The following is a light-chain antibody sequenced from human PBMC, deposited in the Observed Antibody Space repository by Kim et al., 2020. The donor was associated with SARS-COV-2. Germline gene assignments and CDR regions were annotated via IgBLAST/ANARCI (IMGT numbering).Light chain of an antibody. CDR2: YDS. Sequence: SYELTQPPSVSVAPGKTARITCGGNNIGSKSVHWYQQKPGQAPVLVIYYDSDRPSGIPERFSGSNSGNMATLTISRVEAGDEADYYCQVWDSSSDHRGVF. J-gene: IGLJ3*02. CDR3: QVWDSSSDHRGV. CDR1: NIGSKS. V-gene: IGLV3-21*04.